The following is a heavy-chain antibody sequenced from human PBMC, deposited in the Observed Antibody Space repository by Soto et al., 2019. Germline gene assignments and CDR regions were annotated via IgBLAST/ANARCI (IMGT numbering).Heavy chain of an antibody. CDR3: AKSSDYSASAVDV. J-gene: IGHJ6*02. CDR2: ISYDGNNK. Sequence: GGSLRLSCVASTVTFSSYGMHWVRQAPGKGLEWVAVISYDGNNKYYADLVKGRFTISRDSSRNTLYLQMNSLRPEDTAVYYCAKSSDYSASAVDVWGQGTTVTVSS. V-gene: IGHV3-30*18. CDR1: TVTFSSYG. D-gene: IGHD3-10*01.